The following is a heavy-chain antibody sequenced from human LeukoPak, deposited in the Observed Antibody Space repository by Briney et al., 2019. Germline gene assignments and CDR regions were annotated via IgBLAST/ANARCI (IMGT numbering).Heavy chain of an antibody. J-gene: IGHJ4*02. CDR3: ARSSGIAAAGNLRN. CDR2: IYPGDSDT. Sequence: GALKIFLKGSGYNFTSYLVGLVGQVPGKSLEGVGIIYPGDSDTRYSPSFQGQITISADKSISTAYLQWSSLKASDTAMYYCARSSGIAAAGNLRNWGQGTLVTVSS. CDR1: GYNFTSYL. D-gene: IGHD6-13*01. V-gene: IGHV5-51*01.